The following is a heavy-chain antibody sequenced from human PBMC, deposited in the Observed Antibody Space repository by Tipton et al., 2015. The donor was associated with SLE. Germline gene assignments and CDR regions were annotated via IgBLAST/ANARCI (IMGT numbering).Heavy chain of an antibody. V-gene: IGHV4-59*12. J-gene: IGHJ4*02. Sequence: TLSLTCTVSGGSISNYYWSWIRQSPGKGLEWIGYISYSGSTNYNSSLKSRLTISVDTSKNQFSLKLSSVTAADTAVYYCARDVGGYNTGWFPYYFDYWGQGTLVTVSS. D-gene: IGHD2-8*02. CDR2: ISYSGST. CDR3: ARDVGGYNTGWFPYYFDY. CDR1: GGSISNYY.